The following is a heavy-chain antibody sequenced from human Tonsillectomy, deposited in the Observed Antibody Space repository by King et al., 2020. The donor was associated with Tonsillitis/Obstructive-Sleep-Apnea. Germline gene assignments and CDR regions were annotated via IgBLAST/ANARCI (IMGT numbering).Heavy chain of an antibody. V-gene: IGHV3-9*01. CDR1: GFTFEDYA. D-gene: IGHD6-13*01. Sequence: QLVQSGGGLVQPGRSLRLSCVASGFTFEDYAMYWVRQAPGKGREWVAGISWNSGSVAYADSVKGRFTISRDNAKNSLYLEMNSLRPEDTALYYCAKDLIIAVSGTPGDAFDIWGQGTMVTVSS. CDR2: ISWNSGSV. CDR3: AKDLIIAVSGTPGDAFDI. J-gene: IGHJ3*02.